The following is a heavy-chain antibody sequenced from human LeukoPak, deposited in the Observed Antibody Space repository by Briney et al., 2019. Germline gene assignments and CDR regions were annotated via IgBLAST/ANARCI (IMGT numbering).Heavy chain of an antibody. CDR3: ARGFTTTKKQNAFDV. Sequence: SVKVSCKASGGTFSSYAISWVRQAPGQGLEWMGRIIPIFGTANYAQKFQGRVTITTDESTSTAYMELSSLGSEDTAVYYCARGFTTTKKQNAFDVWGQGTMVTVSS. CDR2: IIPIFGTA. D-gene: IGHD3-22*01. V-gene: IGHV1-69*05. CDR1: GGTFSSYA. J-gene: IGHJ3*01.